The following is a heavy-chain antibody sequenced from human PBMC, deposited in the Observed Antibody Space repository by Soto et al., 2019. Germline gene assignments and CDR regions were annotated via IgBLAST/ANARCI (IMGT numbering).Heavy chain of an antibody. V-gene: IGHV3-30*18. CDR1: GFTFSSYG. CDR2: ISYDGSNK. J-gene: IGHJ4*02. D-gene: IGHD2-21*02. CDR3: AKDPGGTSADYYFDY. Sequence: QVQLVESGGGVVQPGRSLRLSCAASGFTFSSYGMHWVRQAPGKGLERVAVISYDGSNKYYADSVKGRFTISRDNSKNRLYLQMNSLRAEDTAVYYCAKDPGGTSADYYFDYWGQGTLVTVSS.